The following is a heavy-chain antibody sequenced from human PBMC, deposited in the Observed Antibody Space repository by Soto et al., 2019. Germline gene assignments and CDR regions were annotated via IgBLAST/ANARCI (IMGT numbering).Heavy chain of an antibody. V-gene: IGHV3-48*03. CDR1: VFTFSSYE. D-gene: IGHD3-22*01. Sequence: GWSLRLSCAASVFTFSSYEMNWVRQAPGKGLEWVSYISSSGSTIYYADSVKGRFTISRDNAKNSLYLQMNSLRAEDTAVYYCARLYYYDSSGYQSDAFDIWGQGTMVTVSS. CDR3: ARLYYYDSSGYQSDAFDI. J-gene: IGHJ3*02. CDR2: ISSSGSTI.